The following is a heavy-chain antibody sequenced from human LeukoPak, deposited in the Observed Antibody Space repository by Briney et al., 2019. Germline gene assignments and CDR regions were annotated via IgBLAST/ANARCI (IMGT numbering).Heavy chain of an antibody. V-gene: IGHV4-4*09. CDR3: ARQGITGTTFAFDY. CDR2: IYTSRST. D-gene: IGHD1-7*01. J-gene: IGHJ4*02. Sequence: SETLSLTCTVSGGSISSYYWSWIRQPPGKGLEWIGYIYTSRSTSYNPSLKSRVTISVDTSKNQFSLKLSSVTAADTAVYYCARQGITGTTFAFDYWGQGTLVTVSS. CDR1: GGSISSYY.